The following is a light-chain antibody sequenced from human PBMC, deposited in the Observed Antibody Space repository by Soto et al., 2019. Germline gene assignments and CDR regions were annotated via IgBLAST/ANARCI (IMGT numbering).Light chain of an antibody. CDR2: GNS. J-gene: IGLJ2*01. V-gene: IGLV1-40*01. CDR1: SSNIGAGYD. Sequence: QSVLTQPPSVSGAQGQRVTISCTGSSSNIGAGYDVHWYQQLPGTAPKLLIYGNSNRPSGVPDRFSGSKSGTSASLAITGLQAEDEADYYCQSYDSSLSGPVVFGGGTNFTVL. CDR3: QSYDSSLSGPVV.